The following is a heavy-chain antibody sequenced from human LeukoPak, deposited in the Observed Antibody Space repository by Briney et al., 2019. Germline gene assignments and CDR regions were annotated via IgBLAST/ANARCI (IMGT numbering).Heavy chain of an antibody. D-gene: IGHD2-2*01. CDR3: ARDPCSSTSCYDY. V-gene: IGHV1-2*02. Sequence: ASVKVSCKASGYTFTGYYMHWVRQAPGQGLEWLGWINPNSGGTNYAQKFQGRVTMTRDTSISTAYMELSRLRSDDTAVYYCARDPCSSTSCYDYWGQGTLVTVSS. J-gene: IGHJ4*02. CDR2: INPNSGGT. CDR1: GYTFTGYY.